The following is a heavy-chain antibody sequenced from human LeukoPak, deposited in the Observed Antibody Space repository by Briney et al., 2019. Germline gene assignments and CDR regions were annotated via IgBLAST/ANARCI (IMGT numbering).Heavy chain of an antibody. Sequence: WASVKVSCKASGYTFTSYGISWVRQAPGQGLEWMGWISAYNGNTNYAQKLQGRVTMTTDTSTSTAYMELSSLRSEDTAVYYCASEGGSSGWSGYYYGMDVWGQGTTVTVSS. J-gene: IGHJ6*02. CDR2: ISAYNGNT. CDR3: ASEGGSSGWSGYYYGMDV. V-gene: IGHV1-18*01. CDR1: GYTFTSYG. D-gene: IGHD6-19*01.